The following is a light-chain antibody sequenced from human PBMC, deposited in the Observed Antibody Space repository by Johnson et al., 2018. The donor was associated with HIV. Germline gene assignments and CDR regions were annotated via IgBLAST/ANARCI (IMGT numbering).Light chain of an antibody. CDR3: GTWDSRLSAYV. J-gene: IGLJ1*01. Sequence: QSVLTQSPSVSAAPGQKVTISCSGSNSDIGNNYVSWYQQLPETVPKLLIYDNNKRPSGICDRFSGSKSGPSATLGITGLQTGDEADYYCGTWDSRLSAYVFGTGTKVTVL. CDR1: NSDIGNNY. V-gene: IGLV1-51*01. CDR2: DNN.